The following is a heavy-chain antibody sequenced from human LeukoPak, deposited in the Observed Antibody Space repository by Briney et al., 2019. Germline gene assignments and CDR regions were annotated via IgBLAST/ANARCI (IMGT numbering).Heavy chain of an antibody. CDR1: GFTFSSYS. CDR3: ARVRAAAGLGPNFDY. J-gene: IGHJ4*02. V-gene: IGHV3-21*01. CDR2: ISSSSSYI. Sequence: GGSLRLSCAASGFTFSSYSMNWVRQAPGKGLEWVSSISSSSSYIYYADSVKGRFTISGDNAKNSLYLQMNSLRAEDTAVYYCARVRAAAGLGPNFDYWGQGTLVTVSS. D-gene: IGHD6-13*01.